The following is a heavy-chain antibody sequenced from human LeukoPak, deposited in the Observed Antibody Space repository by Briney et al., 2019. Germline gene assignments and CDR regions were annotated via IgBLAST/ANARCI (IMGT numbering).Heavy chain of an antibody. Sequence: ASVKVSCKASGYTFTSYHMHWVRQAPGQGLEWMGIINPSGGSTSYAQKFQGRVAMTRDTSTSTVYMELSSLRSEDTAVYYCARVDNSPTPLQWHFDYWGQGTLVTVSS. CDR1: GYTFTSYH. D-gene: IGHD5-24*01. J-gene: IGHJ4*02. CDR3: ARVDNSPTPLQWHFDY. CDR2: INPSGGST. V-gene: IGHV1-46*01.